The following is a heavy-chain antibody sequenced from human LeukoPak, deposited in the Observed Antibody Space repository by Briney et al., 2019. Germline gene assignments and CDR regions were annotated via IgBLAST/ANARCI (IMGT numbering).Heavy chain of an antibody. V-gene: IGHV4-31*03. Sequence: KASETLSLTCTVSGGSISSGGYYWSWIRQHPGKGLEWIGYIYYSGSTYYNPSLKSRVTISVDTSKNQFSLKLSSVTAADTAVYFCARSYGSGNYFDYWGQGTLVTVSS. D-gene: IGHD3-10*01. CDR2: IYYSGST. CDR3: ARSYGSGNYFDY. CDR1: GGSISSGGYY. J-gene: IGHJ4*02.